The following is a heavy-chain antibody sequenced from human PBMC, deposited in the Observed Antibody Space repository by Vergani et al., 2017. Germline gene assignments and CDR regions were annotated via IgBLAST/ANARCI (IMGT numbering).Heavy chain of an antibody. CDR3: AKGLAPKKYGSSSFSC. Sequence: EVQLVESGGGLVQPGRSLRLSCAASGFTFDDYAMHWVRQAPGKGLEWVSGISWNSGSIGYADSVKGRFTISRDNAKNSLYLQMNSLRAEDTAFYYCAKGLAPKKYGSSSFSCWGQGTLVIVSS. CDR2: ISWNSGSI. D-gene: IGHD6-6*01. V-gene: IGHV3-9*01. J-gene: IGHJ4*02. CDR1: GFTFDDYA.